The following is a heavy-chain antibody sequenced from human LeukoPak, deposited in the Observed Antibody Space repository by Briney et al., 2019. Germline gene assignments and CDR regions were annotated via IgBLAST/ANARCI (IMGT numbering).Heavy chain of an antibody. J-gene: IGHJ4*02. CDR2: IGTSGDT. CDR3: SRVGSSGWPNYFDS. CDR1: GFTFSSYD. V-gene: IGHV3-13*04. D-gene: IGHD6-19*01. Sequence: PGGSLRLSCAASGFTFSSYDMHWVRQATGKGLEWVLVIGTSGDTYYAGSVKGRFTISRENAKNSLYLQMNSLTAGDTAVYFCSRVGSSGWPNYFDSWGQGTLVTVSS.